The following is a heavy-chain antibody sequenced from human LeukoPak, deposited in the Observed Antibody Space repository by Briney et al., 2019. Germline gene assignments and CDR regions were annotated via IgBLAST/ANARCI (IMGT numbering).Heavy chain of an antibody. J-gene: IGHJ5*01. D-gene: IGHD3-10*01. CDR2: IYDRGPA. Sequence: SETLSLTCTVSGGSISSYYWSWIRQPPGKGLEWIGCIYDRGPAYYNPSLKSRFTISVDRPKNQFFLNVTSLTAADTAVYYCARSRQASGLFNSWGQGTLVVVSS. CDR1: GGSISSYY. V-gene: IGHV4-59*12. CDR3: ARSRQASGLFNS.